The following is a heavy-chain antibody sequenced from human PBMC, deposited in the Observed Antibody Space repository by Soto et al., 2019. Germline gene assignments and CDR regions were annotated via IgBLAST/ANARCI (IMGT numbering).Heavy chain of an antibody. D-gene: IGHD6-13*01. V-gene: IGHV1-46*01. CDR1: GYTFTSYY. Sequence: ASVKVSCKASGYTFTSYYMHLVRQAPGQGLEWMGIINPSGGSTSYAQKFQGRVTMTRDTSTSTVYMELSSLRSEDTAVYYCAMSPYGSSSDWYFDLWGRGTLVTVSS. CDR3: AMSPYGSSSDWYFDL. CDR2: INPSGGST. J-gene: IGHJ2*01.